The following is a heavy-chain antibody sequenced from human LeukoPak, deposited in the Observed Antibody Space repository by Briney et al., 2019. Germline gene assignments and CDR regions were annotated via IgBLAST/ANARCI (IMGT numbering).Heavy chain of an antibody. CDR2: SSGSGGKT. V-gene: IGHV3-23*01. D-gene: IGHD4-17*01. J-gene: IGHJ6*02. CDR3: AKEATVTTQYHFYGMDL. Sequence: GGSLGLSCAASGFIFSSYVVSWVRQAPGKGLEWVSGSSGSGGKTYYADSVKGRFTISRDNSKNTLYLQMNSLRAEDTAVYYCAKEATVTTQYHFYGMDLWGQGTTVTVSS. CDR1: GFIFSSYV.